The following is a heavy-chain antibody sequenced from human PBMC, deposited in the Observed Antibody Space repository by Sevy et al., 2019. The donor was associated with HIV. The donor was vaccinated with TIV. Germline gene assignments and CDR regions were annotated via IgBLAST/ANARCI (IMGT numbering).Heavy chain of an antibody. D-gene: IGHD2-2*02. CDR3: ARDIVVVPAAIPDNWFDP. Sequence: ASVKVSCKASGYTFTSYGISWVRQAPGQGLEWMGWISAYNGNTNYAQKLQGRVTMTTDTSPSTAYMELRSLRSDDTAVYYCARDIVVVPAAIPDNWFDPWGQGTLVTVSS. CDR2: ISAYNGNT. J-gene: IGHJ5*02. CDR1: GYTFTSYG. V-gene: IGHV1-18*01.